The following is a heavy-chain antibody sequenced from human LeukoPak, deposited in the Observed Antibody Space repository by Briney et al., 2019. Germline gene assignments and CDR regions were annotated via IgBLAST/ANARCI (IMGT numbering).Heavy chain of an antibody. V-gene: IGHV4-39*07. J-gene: IGHJ3*02. CDR3: ARVQGIYYDSSGYYYPGAFDI. Sequence: PSETLSLTCTVSGGSISSYYWGWIRQPPGKGLEWIGSIYYSGSTYYNPSLKSRVTISVDTSKNQFSLKLSSVTAADTAVYYCARVQGIYYDSSGYYYPGAFDIWGQGTMVTVSS. D-gene: IGHD3-22*01. CDR2: IYYSGST. CDR1: GGSISSYY.